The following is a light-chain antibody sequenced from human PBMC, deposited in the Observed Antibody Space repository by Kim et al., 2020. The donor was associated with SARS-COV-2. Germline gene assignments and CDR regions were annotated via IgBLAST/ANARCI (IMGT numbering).Light chain of an antibody. CDR2: DVS. Sequence: GQSVASSCPGTRSDVGGYNYVSWDQQHTGKAPKLMIYDVSKRPSGVPDRFSGSKSGNTASLTVSGLQAEDEADYYCCSYAGSYRFVFGTGTKVTVL. J-gene: IGLJ1*01. CDR1: RSDVGGYNY. V-gene: IGLV2-11*01. CDR3: CSYAGSYRFV.